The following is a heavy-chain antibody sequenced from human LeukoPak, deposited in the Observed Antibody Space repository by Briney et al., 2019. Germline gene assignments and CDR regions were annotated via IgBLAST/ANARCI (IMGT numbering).Heavy chain of an antibody. J-gene: IGHJ4*02. D-gene: IGHD6-19*01. CDR1: GFTVSSNY. CDR3: AGEGGSSGWYGVFDY. Sequence: PGGSLRLSCAASGFTVSSNYMSWVRQAPGKGLEWVSVIYSGGSTYYTDSVKGRFTISRDNSKNTLYLQMNSLRAEDTAVYYCAGEGGSSGWYGVFDYWGQGTLVTVSS. CDR2: IYSGGST. V-gene: IGHV3-53*01.